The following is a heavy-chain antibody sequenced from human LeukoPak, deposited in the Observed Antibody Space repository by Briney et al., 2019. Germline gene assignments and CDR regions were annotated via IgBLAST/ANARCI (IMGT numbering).Heavy chain of an antibody. J-gene: IGHJ4*02. D-gene: IGHD3-10*01. V-gene: IGHV3-15*01. Sequence: GGSLRLSCAASGLTFSHAWMSWVRQAPGKGPEWVGLIKSTTEGETTDYATPVKGRFSISRDDSKNTLYLQMNSLKTEDTAVYYCTSNMVQWGQGTLVTVSS. CDR3: TSNMVQ. CDR1: GLTFSHAW. CDR2: IKSTTEGETT.